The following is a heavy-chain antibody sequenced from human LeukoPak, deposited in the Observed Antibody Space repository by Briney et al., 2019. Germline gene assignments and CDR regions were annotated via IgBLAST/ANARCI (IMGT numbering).Heavy chain of an antibody. CDR3: ATSTDYYDASGFYY. D-gene: IGHD3-9*01. CDR1: GTSFKSYG. V-gene: IGHV1-69*06. Sequence: SEKVSCKASGTSFKSYGFHWERQTPGQGLEWIGRTVPIYDAPIYAQKFHGRVTITADTSTTTVYMELSSLRSEDTAIFYCATSTDYYDASGFYYWGQGTLVSVSS. J-gene: IGHJ4*02. CDR2: TVPIYDAP.